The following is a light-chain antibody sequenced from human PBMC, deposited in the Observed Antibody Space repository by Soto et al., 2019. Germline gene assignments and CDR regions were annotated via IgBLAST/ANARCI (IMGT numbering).Light chain of an antibody. CDR3: QQYNIWRSIT. V-gene: IGKV3-15*01. J-gene: IGKJ5*01. Sequence: EIVMTQYPATRAVSAGERATRCCRASQSVSSKLAWYQQKPGQAPRLLIYGASTRATGIPARFSGSWSGTEVTLTIISSQSECCAVYSCQQYNIWRSITFGPGTRLEIK. CDR1: QSVSSK. CDR2: GAS.